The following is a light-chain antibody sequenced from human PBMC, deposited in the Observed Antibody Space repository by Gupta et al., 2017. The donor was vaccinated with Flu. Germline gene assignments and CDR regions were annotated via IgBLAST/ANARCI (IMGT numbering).Light chain of an antibody. Sequence: DIQMTQSPSSLSASVGDRVTITCRTSQHINRYLYWFQQKAGKAPKLLISDTSTLQSGVPSRFSGSGSGTDFILTISSLQPEDFATYYCQQSHSTPWTFGQGTKVEIK. CDR2: DTS. CDR1: QHINRY. CDR3: QQSHSTPWT. J-gene: IGKJ1*01. V-gene: IGKV1-39*01.